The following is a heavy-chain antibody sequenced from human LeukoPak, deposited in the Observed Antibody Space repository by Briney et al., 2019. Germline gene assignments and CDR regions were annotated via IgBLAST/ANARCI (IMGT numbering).Heavy chain of an antibody. J-gene: IGHJ3*02. CDR2: LWANGNTA. D-gene: IGHD3-16*02. V-gene: IGHV3-33*01. CDR3: ARDRGYDYVWGSYRYTGAFDI. Sequence: PGGSLRLSCAASGFNFNIIGMHWVRQVPGNGLEWVAVLWANGNTAHYADSVKGRFTISRDSSENTLYLQMNSLRAEDTAVYYCARDRGYDYVWGSYRYTGAFDIWGQGTMVTVSS. CDR1: GFNFNIIG.